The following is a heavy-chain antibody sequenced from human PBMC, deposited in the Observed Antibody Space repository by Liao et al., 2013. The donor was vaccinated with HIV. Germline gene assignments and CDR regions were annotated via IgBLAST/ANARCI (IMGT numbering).Heavy chain of an antibody. CDR3: AREVYTYDYVWGSYPCYFDY. V-gene: IGHV4-4*07. D-gene: IGHD3-16*01. J-gene: IGHJ4*02. CDR1: GGSISSYY. CDR2: LPTGGSA. Sequence: QVQLQESGPGLVKPSETLSLTCAVSGGSISSYYWSWIRQPAGKGLEWIGRLPTGGSATYNPSLKSRVTMSVDTSKNQFSLNLNSVTAADTAVYFCAREVYTYDYVWGSYPCYFDYWGQGTLVTVSS.